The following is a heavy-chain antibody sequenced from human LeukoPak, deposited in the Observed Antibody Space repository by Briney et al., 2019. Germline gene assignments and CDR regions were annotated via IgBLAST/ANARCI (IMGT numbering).Heavy chain of an antibody. J-gene: IGHJ4*02. V-gene: IGHV3-74*01. CDR2: IDEDGRIT. D-gene: IGHD5-24*01. CDR1: GFSFSGHW. CDR3: ARDLGGRWGY. Sequence: PGGSLRLSCTASGFSFSGHWMHWVRQVPGKGLVWVSRIDEDGRITNYADSVKGRFSISRDNAKNTLYLQMNSLSDEDTALYYCARDLGGRWGYWGQGTLVTVSA.